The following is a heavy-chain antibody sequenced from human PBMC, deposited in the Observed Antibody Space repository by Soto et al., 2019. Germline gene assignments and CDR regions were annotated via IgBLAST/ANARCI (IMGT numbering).Heavy chain of an antibody. D-gene: IGHD2-21*02. CDR1: GGSISSGGYY. CDR2: IYYSGST. Sequence: QVQLQESGPGLVKPSQTLSLTCTVSGGSISSGGYYWSWIRQHPGKGLEWIGYIYYSGSTYYNPSLKRRVTISLDTSKNQFSLKLNSVTAADAAVSYCSRVCGGDCHYGMDVWGQGTTVTVSS. V-gene: IGHV4-31*03. J-gene: IGHJ6*02. CDR3: SRVCGGDCHYGMDV.